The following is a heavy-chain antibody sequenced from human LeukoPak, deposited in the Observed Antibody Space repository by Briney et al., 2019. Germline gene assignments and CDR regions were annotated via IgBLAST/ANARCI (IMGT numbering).Heavy chain of an antibody. CDR3: ARTGYYYGMDV. J-gene: IGHJ6*02. V-gene: IGHV4-30-2*01. CDR1: SGSISSGGYS. Sequence: SETLSLTCAVSSGSISSGGYSWSWFRQPPGKGLEWIGYIYHSGSTYYNPSLKSRVTISVDRSKNQFSLKLSSVTAADTAVYYCARTGYYYGMDVWGQGTTVTVSS. CDR2: IYHSGST.